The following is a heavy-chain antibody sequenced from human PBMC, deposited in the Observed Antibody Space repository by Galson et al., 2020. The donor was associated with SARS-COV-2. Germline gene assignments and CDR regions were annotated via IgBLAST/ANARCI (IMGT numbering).Heavy chain of an antibody. CDR2: IKSKTDGGTT. CDR3: TTDPSPLYWSGGSCYSFYYYYYGMDV. J-gene: IGHJ6*02. CDR1: GFTFSNAW. Sequence: GASLKTSCAASGFTFSNAWMSWVRQAPGQGLEWVGRIKSKTDGGTTDYAAPVKGRFTISRDDSKNTLDLQMNSLKTEDTAVYYCTTDPSPLYWSGGSCYSFYYYYYGMDVWGQVTTVTVSS. D-gene: IGHD2-15*01. V-gene: IGHV3-15*01.